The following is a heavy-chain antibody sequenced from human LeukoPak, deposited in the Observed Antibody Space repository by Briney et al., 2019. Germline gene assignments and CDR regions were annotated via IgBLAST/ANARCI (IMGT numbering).Heavy chain of an antibody. J-gene: IGHJ4*02. Sequence: GESLKISCEASGYIFTSYWIAWVRQIPGKGMEWMGVIYPGDSDTRYSPSFQGQVTISADKSITTAYLQWSSLKASDTAMYYCARWGAYGSGSSTPPGRDYWGQGTLVTVPS. CDR3: ARWGAYGSGSSTPPGRDY. D-gene: IGHD3-10*01. V-gene: IGHV5-51*01. CDR1: GYIFTSYW. CDR2: IYPGDSDT.